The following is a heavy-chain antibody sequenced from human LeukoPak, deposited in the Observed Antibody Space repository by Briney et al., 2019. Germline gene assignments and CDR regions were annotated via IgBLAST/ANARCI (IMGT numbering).Heavy chain of an antibody. Sequence: SQTLSLTCAISGDSVSSNSAAWNWIRQSPSRGLEWLGRTYYRSKWYSDYAVSVKSRITINPDTSKNQFSLQLNSVTPEDTAVYYCARSRYYDILTGPMGLDYWGQGTLVTVSS. D-gene: IGHD3-9*01. J-gene: IGHJ4*02. CDR1: GDSVSSNSAA. CDR2: TYYRSKWYS. CDR3: ARSRYYDILTGPMGLDY. V-gene: IGHV6-1*01.